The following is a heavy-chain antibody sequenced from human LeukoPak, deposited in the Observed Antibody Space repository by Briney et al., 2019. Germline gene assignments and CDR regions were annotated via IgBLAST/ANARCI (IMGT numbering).Heavy chain of an antibody. CDR2: INWNSGNI. D-gene: IGHD5-12*01. Sequence: PGGSLRLSCAASGFTFDDYAMHWVRQAPGKGLEWVSGINWNSGNIGYADSVKGRFTISRDNAENSLYLQMYSLRVEDTAVYYCVRVGKNGYDLNYWGQGALVTVSS. V-gene: IGHV3-9*01. CDR3: VRVGKNGYDLNY. CDR1: GFTFDDYA. J-gene: IGHJ4*02.